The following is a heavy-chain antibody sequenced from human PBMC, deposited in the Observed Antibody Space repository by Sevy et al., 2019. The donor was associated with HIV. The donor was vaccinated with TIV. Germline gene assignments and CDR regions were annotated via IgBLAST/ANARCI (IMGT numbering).Heavy chain of an antibody. Sequence: GGSLRLSCVASGFTYSTYAMSWVRQSPGKGLEWVSIVSASGSVTFYADSVKGRFTISRDNSKDTLYLQMNSLRVDDTAVYYCAKGAMGTSNKSYFSDYWGQGTLVTVSS. V-gene: IGHV3-23*01. J-gene: IGHJ4*02. CDR3: AKGAMGTSNKSYFSDY. CDR2: VSASGSVT. CDR1: GFTYSTYA. D-gene: IGHD2-8*01.